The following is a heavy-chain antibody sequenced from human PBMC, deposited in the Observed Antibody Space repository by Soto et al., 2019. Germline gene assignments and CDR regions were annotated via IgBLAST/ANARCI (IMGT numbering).Heavy chain of an antibody. V-gene: IGHV4-59*08. D-gene: IGHD3-22*01. CDR3: ARLGGFYQSLDS. Sequence: PSETLSLTCTVSGGSISSYYWSWIRQPPGKGLEWIGYIYYTGTTTYNPSIKSRVTISVDSSKNQFSLNLTSVSAADTAVYYYARLGGFYQSLDSWGQGTLVTVSS. CDR1: GGSISSYY. J-gene: IGHJ5*01. CDR2: IYYTGTT.